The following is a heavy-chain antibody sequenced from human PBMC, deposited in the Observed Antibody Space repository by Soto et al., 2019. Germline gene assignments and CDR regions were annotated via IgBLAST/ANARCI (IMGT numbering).Heavy chain of an antibody. CDR3: ARGHQGAYFDY. V-gene: IGHV4-34*01. Sequence: TLSLDRRVCGRVVICCCCSIIRQPPAKGLEWLGEINHSGSTNSNPSLKTRVTVSVDMSKSQFSLKLRSLTAGDTAMYYCARGHQGAYFDYWGRGTLVTVSS. CDR1: GRVVICCC. CDR2: INHSGST. D-gene: IGHD3-16*01. J-gene: IGHJ4*02.